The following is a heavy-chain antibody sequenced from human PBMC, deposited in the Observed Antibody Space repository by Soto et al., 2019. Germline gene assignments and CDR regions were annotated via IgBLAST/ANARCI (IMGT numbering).Heavy chain of an antibody. Sequence: EVQILESGGALIQPGGSLRLSCAASGFTSSMTWVRQAPGKGLEGVSASAFSGRLTYYADSVKGRFTIFRDTSVNTLFLQMNSLRTEDTAVYYCANILVGTWRVPGGYWGPGTLVTVSS. CDR2: SAFSGRLT. CDR3: ANILVGTWRVPGGY. CDR1: GFTSS. D-gene: IGHD1-1*01. V-gene: IGHV3-23*01. J-gene: IGHJ4*02.